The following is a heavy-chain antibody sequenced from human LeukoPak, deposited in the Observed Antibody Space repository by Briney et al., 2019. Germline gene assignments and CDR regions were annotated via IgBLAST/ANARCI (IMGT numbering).Heavy chain of an antibody. D-gene: IGHD3-10*01. Sequence: GGSLRLSCAASGFTFSSYSMNWVRQAPGEGLEWVSSISSSSSYIYYADSVKGRFTISRDNAKNSLYLQMNSLRAEDTAVYYCARMVRGPESYYFDYWGQGTLVTVSS. CDR3: ARMVRGPESYYFDY. CDR2: ISSSSSYI. J-gene: IGHJ4*02. CDR1: GFTFSSYS. V-gene: IGHV3-21*01.